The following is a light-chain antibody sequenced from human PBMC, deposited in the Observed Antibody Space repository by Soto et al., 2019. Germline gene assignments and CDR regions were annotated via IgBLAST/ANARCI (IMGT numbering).Light chain of an antibody. Sequence: SSELTQPPSVSVSPGQTASITCSGDKLGDKYACWYQQKPGQSPVLVIYQDSKRPSGIPERFSGSNSGNTATLTISGTQAMDEADYYCQAWDSRDVVFGGGTKLTVL. V-gene: IGLV3-1*01. CDR3: QAWDSRDVV. CDR2: QDS. CDR1: KLGDKY. J-gene: IGLJ2*01.